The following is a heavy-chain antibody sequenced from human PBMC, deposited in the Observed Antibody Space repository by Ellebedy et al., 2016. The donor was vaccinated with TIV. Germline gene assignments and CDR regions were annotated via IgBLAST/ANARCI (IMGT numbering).Heavy chain of an antibody. D-gene: IGHD2-2*01. CDR2: ISYDESIT. Sequence: GESLKISCAASGFTFNHYAMHWVRQAPGKGLEWVAVISYDESITYYGDSVKGRFTISRDNSKSTLYLQMNSLRAADTAIYYCAKGRGSSDAFDIWGQGTTVTVSS. J-gene: IGHJ3*02. V-gene: IGHV3-30*04. CDR3: AKGRGSSDAFDI. CDR1: GFTFNHYA.